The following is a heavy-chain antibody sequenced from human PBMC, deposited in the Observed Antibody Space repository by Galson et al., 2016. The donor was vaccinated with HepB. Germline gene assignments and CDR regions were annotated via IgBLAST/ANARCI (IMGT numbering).Heavy chain of an antibody. CDR3: AKDNAAWLVDY. Sequence: SLRLSCAASGFTFSSYGMHWVRQAPGRGLEWLAAISPDGSEGYYADSVKGRFTISRDNSKNTLYLQMNSLRSEDAAIYYCAKDNAAWLVDYWGQGSLVTVSS. CDR1: GFTFSSYG. CDR2: ISPDGSEG. D-gene: IGHD6-19*01. J-gene: IGHJ4*02. V-gene: IGHV3-30*18.